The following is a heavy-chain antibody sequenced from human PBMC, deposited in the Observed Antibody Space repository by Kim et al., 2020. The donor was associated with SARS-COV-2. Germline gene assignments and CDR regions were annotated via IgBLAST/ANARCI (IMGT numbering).Heavy chain of an antibody. V-gene: IGHV3-73*01. Sequence: GGSLRLSCAASGFTFSGSTMHWVRQASGKGLEWVGRIRSKANGYATAYAASVKGRFTISRDDSKNTAYLQMNSLKTEDTAVYYCTRGSSWSVDYWGQGTLVTVSS. CDR3: TRGSSWSVDY. CDR1: GFTFSGST. CDR2: IRSKANGYAT. J-gene: IGHJ4*02. D-gene: IGHD6-13*01.